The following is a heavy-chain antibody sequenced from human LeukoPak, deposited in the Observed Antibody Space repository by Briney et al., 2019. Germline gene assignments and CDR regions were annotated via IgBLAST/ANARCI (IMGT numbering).Heavy chain of an antibody. V-gene: IGHV3-74*01. Sequence: GGSLRLSCAASGFTLTEYWMHWARQGPGKGLVWVSGIRSDGITTTYADSVKGRFTMSRDNTKNTLFLQMNSLRAEDTAMYYCGRLGGSGTYSNVGYWGQGTLVTVSS. CDR3: GRLGGSGTYSNVGY. CDR1: GFTLTEYW. D-gene: IGHD3-10*01. J-gene: IGHJ4*02. CDR2: IRSDGITT.